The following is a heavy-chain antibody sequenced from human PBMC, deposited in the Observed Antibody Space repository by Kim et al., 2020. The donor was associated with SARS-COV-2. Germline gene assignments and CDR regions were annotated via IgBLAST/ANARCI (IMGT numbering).Heavy chain of an antibody. V-gene: IGHV1-46*01. Sequence: ASVKVSCKASGYTFTSYYMHWVRQAPGQGLEWIGIINPSGGSTSYAQKFQGRVTMTRDTSTSTVYMELSSLRSEDTAVYHCARVYRSGGSWAINYYYGMDVWGQGTTVTVSS. CDR1: GYTFTSYY. J-gene: IGHJ6*02. D-gene: IGHD2-15*01. CDR2: INPSGGST. CDR3: ARVYRSGGSWAINYYYGMDV.